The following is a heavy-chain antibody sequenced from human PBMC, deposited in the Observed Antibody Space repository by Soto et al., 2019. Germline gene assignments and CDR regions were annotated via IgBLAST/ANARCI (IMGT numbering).Heavy chain of an antibody. CDR3: ASTITMVRGVIITSHDAFDI. V-gene: IGHV4-39*01. Sequence: QLQLQESGPGLVKPSETLSLTCTVSGGSISSSSYYWGWIRQPPGKGLEWIGSIYYSGSTYYNPSPKRRVPISVDPSKNQFSLKLSSVPAADTAVYYCASTITMVRGVIITSHDAFDIWGQGTMVTVSS. J-gene: IGHJ3*02. CDR2: IYYSGST. D-gene: IGHD3-10*01. CDR1: GGSISSSSYY.